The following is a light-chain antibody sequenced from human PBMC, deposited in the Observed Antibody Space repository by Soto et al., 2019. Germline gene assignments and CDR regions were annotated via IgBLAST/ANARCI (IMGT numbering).Light chain of an antibody. CDR2: AAS. CDR1: QSVSTR. Sequence: DIQMTQSPSSLSASPGDRVTITCRASQSVSTRLAWYQQKPGRAPRVLIYAASSWAGGVPSRFTGKGSGTELTLAISSLQSEDFSVYYCQQYNNLPGTFGQGTKVDIK. V-gene: IGKV1-5*01. CDR3: QQYNNLPGT. J-gene: IGKJ1*01.